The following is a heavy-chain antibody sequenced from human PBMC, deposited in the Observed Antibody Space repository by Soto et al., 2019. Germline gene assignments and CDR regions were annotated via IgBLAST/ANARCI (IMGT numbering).Heavy chain of an antibody. CDR2: IWYDGSNK. J-gene: IGHJ4*02. D-gene: IGHD3-22*01. V-gene: IGHV3-33*01. CDR1: GFTFSSYG. Sequence: GGSLRLSCAASGFTFSSYGMHRVRQAPGKGLEWVAVIWYDGSNKYYADSVKGRFTISRDNSKNTLYLQMNSLRAEDTAVYYCARGAYYYDSSGYYGVGGLDYWGQGTLDTVSS. CDR3: ARGAYYYDSSGYYGVGGLDY.